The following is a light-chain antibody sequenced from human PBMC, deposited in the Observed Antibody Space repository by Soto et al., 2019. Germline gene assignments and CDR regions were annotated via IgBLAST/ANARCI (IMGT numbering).Light chain of an antibody. J-gene: IGKJ5*01. Sequence: VLTQAPSTLSLSPGARAPLSCRASQFLSSYLAWYQQIPGQPPRLLIYDTSNRVTGIPARFSGSRSGTDFTLTISSLEPEDFAVYFCHQRNKFGQGTRLEI. V-gene: IGKV3-11*01. CDR3: HQRNK. CDR2: DTS. CDR1: QFLSSY.